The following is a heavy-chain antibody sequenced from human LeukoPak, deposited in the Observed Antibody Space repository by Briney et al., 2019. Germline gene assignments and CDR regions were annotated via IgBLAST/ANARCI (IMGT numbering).Heavy chain of an antibody. Sequence: SETLSLTCTVSGHSISSYYWSWIRQPPGKGLEWIGYIYYSGRTNNNPSLKSRVTISLDTSKKHFSLKLSSVTAADTAVYYCARGCRTWFDPWAREPWSPSPQ. D-gene: IGHD4/OR15-4a*01. V-gene: IGHV4-59*01. CDR2: IYYSGRT. J-gene: IGHJ5*02. CDR1: GHSISSYY. CDR3: ARGCRTWFDP.